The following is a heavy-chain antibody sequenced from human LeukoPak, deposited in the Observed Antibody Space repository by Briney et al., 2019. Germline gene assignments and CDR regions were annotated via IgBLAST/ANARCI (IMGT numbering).Heavy chain of an antibody. D-gene: IGHD5-18*01. V-gene: IGHV3-48*03. CDR1: GFTFSSYE. CDR2: ISSSGSTI. CDR3: ATSRGYNSGYRALELPPTPID. J-gene: IGHJ4*02. Sequence: GGSLRLSCAASGFTFSSYEMNWVRQAPGKGLEWVSYISSSGSTIYYADSVKGRFTISRDNAKNSLFLQMNSLRAEDTAAYYCATSRGYNSGYRALELPPTPIDWGQGTLVTVSS.